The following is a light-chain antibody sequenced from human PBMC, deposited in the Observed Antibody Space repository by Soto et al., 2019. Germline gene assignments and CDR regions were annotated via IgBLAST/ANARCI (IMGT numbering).Light chain of an antibody. CDR1: SSDVGSYNL. Sequence: QSALTQPASVSGSPGQSITLSCTGTSSDVGSYNLVSWYQRHPGKAPKLMIYEVSKRPSGVSDRFSGSKSGNTASLTISVLQPEDEADYYCCSYADGDNVIFGGGTQLTVL. V-gene: IGLV2-23*02. J-gene: IGLJ2*01. CDR3: CSYADGDNVI. CDR2: EVS.